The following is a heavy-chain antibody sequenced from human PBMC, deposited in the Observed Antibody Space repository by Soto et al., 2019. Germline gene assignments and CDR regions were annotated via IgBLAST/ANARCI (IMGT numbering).Heavy chain of an antibody. Sequence: QVQLVQSGAEVKKPGASVKFSCKASGYNFTNFGISCVRQDPGQGLEWMGWISAYNGNTNYAKNFPGRVTMTTATSTSTADMELRSLRSDDTAVYYCARWGTPIDYWGQGNLVTVSS. J-gene: IGHJ4*02. D-gene: IGHD3-16*01. V-gene: IGHV1-18*01. CDR3: ARWGTPIDY. CDR2: ISAYNGNT. CDR1: GYNFTNFG.